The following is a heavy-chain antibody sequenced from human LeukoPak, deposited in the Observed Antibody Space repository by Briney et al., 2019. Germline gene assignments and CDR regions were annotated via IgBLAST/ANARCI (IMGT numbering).Heavy chain of an antibody. Sequence: ASVGVSCKASGYTFRQCSISWVRQAPGKGFEWMGWVSPSHTTRVYAQEFQGRVTMTADTNTNTVSMELRSLRFDDTAVYFCARDYISPLETDNGDGFAIWGQGTVVTVSS. D-gene: IGHD1-1*01. J-gene: IGHJ3*02. V-gene: IGHV1-18*01. CDR3: ARDYISPLETDNGDGFAI. CDR2: VSPSHTTR. CDR1: GYTFRQCS.